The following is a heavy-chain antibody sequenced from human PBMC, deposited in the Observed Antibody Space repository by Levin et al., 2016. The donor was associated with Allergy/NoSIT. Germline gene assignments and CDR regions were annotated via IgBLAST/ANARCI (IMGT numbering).Heavy chain of an antibody. CDR2: ITKKASGGTT. CDR3: ARGYRYPYC. D-gene: IGHD5-18*01. J-gene: IGHJ4*02. Sequence: WIRQPPGKGLEWVGFITKKASGGTTEYAASVKGRFTISRDDSKRIAYLQMNSLKTEDTAVYYCARGYRYPYCWGQGTLVTVSS. V-gene: IGHV3-49*02.